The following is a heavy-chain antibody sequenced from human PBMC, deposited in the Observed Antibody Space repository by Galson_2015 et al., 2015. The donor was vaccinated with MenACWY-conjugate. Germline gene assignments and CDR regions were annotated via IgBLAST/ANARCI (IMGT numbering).Heavy chain of an antibody. Sequence: SETLSLTYTVSGYSISSGYYWGWIRQPPGKGLEWIGSIYHSGFTYYNPSLKSRVTISVDTSKNQFSLKLSSVAAADTAVYYCARAGDSRISYYGMDVWGQGTTVTVSS. CDR2: IYHSGFT. D-gene: IGHD3-22*01. CDR3: ARAGDSRISYYGMDV. J-gene: IGHJ6*02. V-gene: IGHV4-38-2*02. CDR1: GYSISSGYY.